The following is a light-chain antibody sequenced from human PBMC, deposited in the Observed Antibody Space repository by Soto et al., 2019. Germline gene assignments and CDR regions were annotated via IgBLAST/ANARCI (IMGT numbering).Light chain of an antibody. CDR1: QGISRY. V-gene: IGKV1-9*01. CDR2: AAS. Sequence: DIQLTQSPSFLSASLGDRVSITCRASQGISRYLAWYQQKPGRAPKLLIYAASTLHSGVPSRFSGSGSGTEFTLTISRLQPEDYARYYCQQLKSSPRTFGLGTKVEIK. CDR3: QQLKSSPRT. J-gene: IGKJ1*01.